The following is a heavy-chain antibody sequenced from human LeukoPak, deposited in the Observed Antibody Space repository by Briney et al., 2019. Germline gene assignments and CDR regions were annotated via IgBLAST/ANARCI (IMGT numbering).Heavy chain of an antibody. CDR1: GYTLTELS. Sequence: ASVKVSCKVSGYTLTELSMHWVRQALGKGLEWMGGFDPEDGETIYAQKFQGRVTMTEDTSTDTAYMELSSLRSEDTAVYYCATHLGYGSEPVRYWGQGTLVTVSS. J-gene: IGHJ4*02. CDR3: ATHLGYGSEPVRY. V-gene: IGHV1-24*01. CDR2: FDPEDGET. D-gene: IGHD3-10*01.